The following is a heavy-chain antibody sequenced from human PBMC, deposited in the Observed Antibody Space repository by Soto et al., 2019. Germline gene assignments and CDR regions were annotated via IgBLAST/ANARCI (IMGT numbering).Heavy chain of an antibody. CDR1: GFTFSTYA. D-gene: IGHD2-2*01. J-gene: IGHJ6*02. Sequence: QVQLVESGGGVVQPGRSLRLSCAASGFTFSTYAMHWVRQAPGKGLEWVAVLSYDGSNKYYADSVKGRFTISRDNSKNTLYLQMISLRAEDTAVYYCARVVPAAMYYYSGMDVWGQGTTVTVSS. CDR2: LSYDGSNK. CDR3: ARVVPAAMYYYSGMDV. V-gene: IGHV3-30*03.